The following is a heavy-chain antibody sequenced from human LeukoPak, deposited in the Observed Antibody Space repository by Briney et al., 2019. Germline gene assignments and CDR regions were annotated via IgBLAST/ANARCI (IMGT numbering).Heavy chain of an antibody. CDR3: ARVRGELGYCSGGSCYDHYFDY. Sequence: GGSLRLSCAASGFTFSSYGMSWVRQAPGKGLEWVAVISYDGSNKYYADSVKGRFTISRDNSKNTLYLQMNSLRAEDTAVYYCARVRGELGYCSGGSCYDHYFDYWGQGTLVTVSS. J-gene: IGHJ4*02. CDR2: ISYDGSNK. V-gene: IGHV3-30*03. D-gene: IGHD2-15*01. CDR1: GFTFSSYG.